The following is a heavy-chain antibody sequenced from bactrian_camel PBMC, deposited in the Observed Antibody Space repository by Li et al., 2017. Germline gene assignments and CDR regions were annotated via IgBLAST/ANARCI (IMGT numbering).Heavy chain of an antibody. V-gene: IGHV3-2*01. D-gene: IGHD3*01. CDR2: IDRDGHT. CDR1: GVTVSTSC. J-gene: IGHJ4*01. Sequence: QVQLVESGGGSVQAGGSLTLSCAVSGVTVSTSCVAWFRQAPGKEREAVATIDRDGHTRYADSVKGRFTISRDNAKNTLYLQMNSLKPDDSAMYFCAADLPRAVRYSGSWCPLKAYAYWGQGTQVTVS. CDR3: AADLPRAVRYSGSWCPLKAYAY.